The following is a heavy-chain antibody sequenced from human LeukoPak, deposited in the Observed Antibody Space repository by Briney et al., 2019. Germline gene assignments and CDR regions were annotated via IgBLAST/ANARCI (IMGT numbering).Heavy chain of an antibody. J-gene: IGHJ4*02. CDR3: AKSGPVGYSGYVYYFDY. CDR1: GFTFSSYG. CDR2: ISYDGSNK. V-gene: IGHV3-30*18. Sequence: GGSLRLSCAASGFTFSSYGMHWVRQAPGKGLEWVAVISYDGSNKYYADSVKGRFTFSRDNSKNTLYLQMNSLRAEDTAVYYCAKSGPVGYSGYVYYFDYWGQGTLVTVSS. D-gene: IGHD5-12*01.